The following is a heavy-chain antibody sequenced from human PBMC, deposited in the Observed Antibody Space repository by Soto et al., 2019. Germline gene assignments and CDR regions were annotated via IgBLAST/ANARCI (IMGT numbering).Heavy chain of an antibody. D-gene: IGHD3-16*01. V-gene: IGHV3-72*01. J-gene: IGHJ4*02. CDR3: TIEGAYPGPDFDY. Sequence: GGSLRLSCAASGFTFSDRYMDWVRQAPGKGLEWVGRTKNKANSYTTEYAASVKGRFTISRDYSRDSVYLQMNSLKTDDTAVYYCTIEGAYPGPDFDYWGQGTLVTVSS. CDR1: GFTFSDRY. CDR2: TKNKANSYTT.